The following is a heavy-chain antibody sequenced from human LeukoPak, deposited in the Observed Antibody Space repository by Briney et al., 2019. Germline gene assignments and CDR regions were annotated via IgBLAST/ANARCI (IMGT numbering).Heavy chain of an antibody. Sequence: GGSLRLSCAASGFTFSSYAMHWVRQAPGKGLEWVAVISYDGSNKYYADSVKGRFTISRDNSKNTLYLQMNSLRAEDTAVYYCANDEISSLRYMVRGVIDAFDIWGQGTMVTVSS. D-gene: IGHD3-10*01. V-gene: IGHV3-30-3*02. CDR3: ANDEISSLRYMVRGVIDAFDI. CDR2: ISYDGSNK. CDR1: GFTFSSYA. J-gene: IGHJ3*02.